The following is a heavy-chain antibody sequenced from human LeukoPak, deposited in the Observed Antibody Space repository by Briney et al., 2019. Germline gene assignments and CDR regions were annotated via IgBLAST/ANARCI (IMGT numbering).Heavy chain of an antibody. V-gene: IGHV3-7*01. CDR2: INPDGNGR. J-gene: IGHJ3*02. CDR1: GFFFSNYW. Sequence: GGSLRLSCAASGFFFSNYWMSWVRQAQGKGLEWVANINPDGNGRFYVDSVKGRFTISRDNNKKSVYLQMNSLRAEDTAVYYCARDTDDFQGLDIWGQGTRVTVSS. D-gene: IGHD3-3*01. CDR3: ARDTDDFQGLDI.